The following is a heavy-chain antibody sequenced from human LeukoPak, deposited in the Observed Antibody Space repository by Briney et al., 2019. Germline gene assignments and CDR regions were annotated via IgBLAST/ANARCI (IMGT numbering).Heavy chain of an antibody. CDR1: GLTFRSYW. CDR3: GRDGDDFNFDH. CDR2: VIRDGSFT. Sequence: GESLRLSCAVAGLTFRSYWMQWVRQAPGKGLEWVSRVIRDGSFTNYADSVKGRFTISRDNAKNTLCLQMSSLRAEDTDVYFCGRDGDDFNFDHWGQGSLVTVSS. D-gene: IGHD7-27*01. V-gene: IGHV3-74*01. J-gene: IGHJ5*02.